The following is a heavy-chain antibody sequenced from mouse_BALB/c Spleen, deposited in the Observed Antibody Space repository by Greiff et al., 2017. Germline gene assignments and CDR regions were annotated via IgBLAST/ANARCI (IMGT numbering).Heavy chain of an antibody. CDR2: ISSGGST. CDR3: ARYGYYDGAWFAY. Sequence: EVMLVESGGGLVKPGGSLKLSCAASGFTFSSYAMPWVRQTPEKRLEWVASISSGGSTYYPASVKGRFTISRDNARNILYLQMSSLRSEDTAMYCCARYGYYDGAWFAYWGQGTLVTVSA. V-gene: IGHV5-6-5*01. CDR1: GFTFSSYA. D-gene: IGHD2-3*01. J-gene: IGHJ3*01.